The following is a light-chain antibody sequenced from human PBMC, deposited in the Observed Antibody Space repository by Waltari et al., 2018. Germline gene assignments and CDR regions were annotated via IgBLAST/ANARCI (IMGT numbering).Light chain of an antibody. Sequence: EIVLTQSPVTLSLSPGETATLSCRACQTVRCGFLAWYGQTPGQAPRLLIYGASTRATGIPGRFSGSGSGTDFTLTITRLEPEDFAVYYCQQYGSSPQTFGQGTKLEIK. CDR3: QQYGSSPQT. CDR1: QTVRCGF. V-gene: IGKV3-20*01. J-gene: IGKJ2*01. CDR2: GAS.